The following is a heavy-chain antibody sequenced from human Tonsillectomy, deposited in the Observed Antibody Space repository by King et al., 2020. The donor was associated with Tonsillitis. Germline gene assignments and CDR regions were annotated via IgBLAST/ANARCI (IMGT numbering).Heavy chain of an antibody. D-gene: IGHD4-23*01. CDR3: AIGGNSDFDY. Sequence: VQLVESGGGLVQPGGSLRLSCAASGFTFSSSAVSWVRQAPGMGLEWVSTISSRGDYIYYADSVKGRFTISRDNSKNTVYVLMNSLRADDTAVYYCAIGGNSDFDYWGQGTLVTVSS. CDR1: GFTFSSSA. J-gene: IGHJ4*02. V-gene: IGHV3-23*04. CDR2: ISSRGDYI.